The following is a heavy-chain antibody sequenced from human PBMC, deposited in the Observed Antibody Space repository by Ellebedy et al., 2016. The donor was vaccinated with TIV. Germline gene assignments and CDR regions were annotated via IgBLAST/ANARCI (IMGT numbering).Heavy chain of an antibody. CDR1: GFTFSSYG. CDR2: ISYDGSNK. J-gene: IGHJ4*02. V-gene: IGHV3-30*03. Sequence: GESLKISXAASGFTFSSYGMHWVRQAPGKGLEWVAVISYDGSNKYYADSVKGRFTISRDNSKNTLYLQMNSLRAEDTAVYYCASSVETSPTFDYWGQGTLVTVSS. D-gene: IGHD1-1*01. CDR3: ASSVETSPTFDY.